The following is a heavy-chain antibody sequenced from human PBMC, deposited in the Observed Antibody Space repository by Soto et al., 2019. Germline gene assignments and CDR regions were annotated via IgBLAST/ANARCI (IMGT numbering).Heavy chain of an antibody. D-gene: IGHD5-12*01. V-gene: IGHV3-11*01. CDR1: GVTFSDYY. Sequence: HGGSLRICCAASGVTFSDYYMGWIRQAPGKGLEWVSYISSSGSTIYYADSVKGRFTISRDNAKNSLYLQMNSLRAEDTAVYYCARGPEYSGYPLHPDYWGQGTLVTVSS. J-gene: IGHJ4*02. CDR3: ARGPEYSGYPLHPDY. CDR2: ISSSGSTI.